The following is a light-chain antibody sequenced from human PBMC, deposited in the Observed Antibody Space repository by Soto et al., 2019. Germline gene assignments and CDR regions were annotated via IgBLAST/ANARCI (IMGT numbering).Light chain of an antibody. CDR3: QQYNSYST. CDR1: QSISSW. CDR2: DAS. J-gene: IGKJ1*01. V-gene: IGKV1-5*01. Sequence: IQLTQSPSTLSAYVGDRVTITCRASQSISSWSAWYQQKPGKAPKLLIHDASSLESGVPSRFSGSGSGTEFTLTISSLQPDDFATYYCQQYNSYSTFGQGTKV.